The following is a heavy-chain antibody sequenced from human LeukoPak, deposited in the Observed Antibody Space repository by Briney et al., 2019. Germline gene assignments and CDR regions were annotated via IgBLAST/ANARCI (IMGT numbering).Heavy chain of an antibody. CDR1: GGSIRGDY. CDR2: VHTSGST. Sequence: SETLSLTCDVSGGSIRGDYWSWIRQPAGRGLEWIGRVHTSGSTNYNPSLKSRVTLSQDTSKNQFYLRLTSVTAADTAVYYCARDGGANRNFDYWGQGMLGTVSS. V-gene: IGHV4-4*07. J-gene: IGHJ4*02. CDR3: ARDGGANRNFDY. D-gene: IGHD4/OR15-4a*01.